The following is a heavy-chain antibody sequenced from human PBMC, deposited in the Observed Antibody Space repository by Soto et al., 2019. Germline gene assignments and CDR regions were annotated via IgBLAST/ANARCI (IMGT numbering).Heavy chain of an antibody. CDR3: ARGYDILTGPLDY. CDR2: IYYSGST. D-gene: IGHD3-9*01. J-gene: IGHJ4*02. V-gene: IGHV4-31*03. CDR1: GGSISSGGYY. Sequence: PSETLSLTCTVSGGSISSGGYYWSWIRQHPGKGLEWIGYIYYSGSTYYNPSLKSRVTISVDTSKSQFSLNLNSVTAADTAVYYCARGYDILTGPLDYWGPGTLVTVSS.